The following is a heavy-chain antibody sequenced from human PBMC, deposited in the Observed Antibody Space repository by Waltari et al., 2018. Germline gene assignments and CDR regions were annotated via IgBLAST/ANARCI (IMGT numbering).Heavy chain of an antibody. Sequence: QVQLQESGPGLVKPSETLSLTCTVSGGSISSYYWSWIRQPPGKGLEWIGYIYYSGSTNYNPSLKSRVTISVDTSKNQFSLKLSSVTAADTAVYYWARGFRDSPVDYWGQGTLVTVSS. CDR2: IYYSGST. D-gene: IGHD2-21*01. CDR3: ARGFRDSPVDY. CDR1: GGSISSYY. V-gene: IGHV4-59*01. J-gene: IGHJ4*02.